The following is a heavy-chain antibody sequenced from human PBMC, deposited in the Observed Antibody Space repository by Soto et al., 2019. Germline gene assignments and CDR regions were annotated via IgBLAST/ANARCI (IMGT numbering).Heavy chain of an antibody. J-gene: IGHJ5*02. V-gene: IGHV4-39*07. CDR3: ARAHGQTNWFDP. CDR1: GGSISSSSYY. Sequence: ETLSLTCTVSGGSISSSSYYWGWIRQPPGKGLEWIGSIYYSGSTYYNPSLKSRVTISVDTSKNQFSLKLSSVTAADTAVYYCARAHGQTNWFDPWGQGTLVTDSS. CDR2: IYYSGST.